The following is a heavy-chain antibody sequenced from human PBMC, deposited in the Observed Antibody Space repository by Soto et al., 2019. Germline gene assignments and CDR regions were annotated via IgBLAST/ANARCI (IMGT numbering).Heavy chain of an antibody. J-gene: IGHJ6*02. CDR3: ARADSCYARGYYYYGMDV. V-gene: IGHV3-48*01. CDR2: ISSSSSTI. CDR1: GFTSSSYS. D-gene: IGHD5-12*01. Sequence: EVQLVESGGGLVQPGGSLRLSCAASGFTSSSYSMNWVRQAPGKGLEWVSYISSSSSTIYYADSVKGRFTISRDNAKNSLYLQMNSLRAEDTAVYYCARADSCYARGYYYYGMDVWGQGTTVTVSS.